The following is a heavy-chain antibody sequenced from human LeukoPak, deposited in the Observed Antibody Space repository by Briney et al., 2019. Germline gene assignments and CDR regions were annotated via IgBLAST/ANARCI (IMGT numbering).Heavy chain of an antibody. Sequence: PWGSLRLSCAVSGFPFISYGMHWVRQAPGKGLEWMAVISYDGTNKYYADSVKGRFTISRDNSKNTLYLQMNSLRAEDTAVYYCAKDLNYDFWSGLGNWGQGTLVTVSS. CDR1: GFPFISYG. CDR3: AKDLNYDFWSGLGN. V-gene: IGHV3-30*18. J-gene: IGHJ4*02. CDR2: ISYDGTNK. D-gene: IGHD3-3*01.